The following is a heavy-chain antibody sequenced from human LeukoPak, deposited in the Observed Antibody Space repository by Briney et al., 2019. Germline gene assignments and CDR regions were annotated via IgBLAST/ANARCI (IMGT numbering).Heavy chain of an antibody. J-gene: IGHJ5*01. V-gene: IGHV4-34*01. Sequence: SETLSLTCAVYGGSFNNYYWNWIRQPPGKGLEWIGEVNHSGSTNYNPSLKSRVTISVVTSKNQFSLKLNSVTAADTAVYYCARSPPPGATAFGVVDSWGQGTLVTVSS. CDR2: VNHSGST. CDR1: GGSFNNYY. CDR3: ARSPPPGATAFGVVDS. D-gene: IGHD3-16*01.